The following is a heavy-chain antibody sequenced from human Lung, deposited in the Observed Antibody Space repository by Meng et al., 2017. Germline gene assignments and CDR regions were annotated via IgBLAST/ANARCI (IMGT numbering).Heavy chain of an antibody. D-gene: IGHD4-11*01. CDR1: GGSFVDYY. CDR3: ARGPTTMAHDFDY. Sequence: QGRLREWGEGLLTPSEALSPACVFAGGSFVDYYWSWIRQPPVKGLEWIGEINHRGSTNYNPSLRSRATISVDTPQNNLSLKPSSVTAADSAVYDCARGPTTMAHDFDYWGQGTLVTVSS. J-gene: IGHJ4*02. CDR2: INHRGST. V-gene: IGHV4-34*01.